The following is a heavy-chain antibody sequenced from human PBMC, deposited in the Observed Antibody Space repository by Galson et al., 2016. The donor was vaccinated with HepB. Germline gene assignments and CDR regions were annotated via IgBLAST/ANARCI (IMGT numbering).Heavy chain of an antibody. CDR3: ARLHSHFLEEFDP. V-gene: IGHV4-59*01. CDR2: IHYTGST. Sequence: SETLSLTCTVSGGSISGYYWSWIRQPPGQGLEWIGYIHYTGSTRYNPSLKGRVTISVDPSNNQFSLKLSSVTAADTAVYYCARLHSHFLEEFDPWGQGTLVTVSS. CDR1: GGSISGYY. J-gene: IGHJ5*02. D-gene: IGHD2/OR15-2a*01.